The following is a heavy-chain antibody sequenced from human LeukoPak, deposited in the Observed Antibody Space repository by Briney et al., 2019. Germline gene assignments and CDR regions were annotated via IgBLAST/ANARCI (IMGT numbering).Heavy chain of an antibody. J-gene: IGHJ4*02. Sequence: GGSLRLSCAASGFTFSSYGMHWVRQAPGKGLEWVAFIRYDGSNKYYADSVKGRFTISRDNSKNTLYLQMNSLRAEDTAVYYCAKDLRAITGTDYYFDYWGQGTLVTVSS. CDR1: GFTFSSYG. CDR3: AKDLRAITGTDYYFDY. V-gene: IGHV3-30*02. CDR2: IRYDGSNK. D-gene: IGHD1-7*01.